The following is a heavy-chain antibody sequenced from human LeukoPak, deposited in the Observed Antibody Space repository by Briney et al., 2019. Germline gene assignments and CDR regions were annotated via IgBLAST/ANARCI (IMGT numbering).Heavy chain of an antibody. D-gene: IGHD3-10*01. CDR3: ATGSQIREADY. J-gene: IGHJ4*02. Sequence: GGSLRLSCAASGFSISDHYMGWIRQGPGKGLEWVSYISGSSKYIAYADSVKGRFTISRDNAKQALSLQMNSLRAEDTAVYYCATGSQIREADYWGQGTLVTVSS. CDR2: ISGSSKYI. CDR1: GFSISDHY. V-gene: IGHV3-11*03.